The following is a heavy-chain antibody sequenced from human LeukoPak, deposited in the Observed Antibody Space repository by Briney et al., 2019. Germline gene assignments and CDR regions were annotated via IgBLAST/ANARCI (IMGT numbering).Heavy chain of an antibody. V-gene: IGHV4-39*01. CDR2: IYYSGST. D-gene: IGHD3-3*01. J-gene: IGHJ3*02. CDR3: ASQRFLEWLFSRGGAFDI. Sequence: PSETLSLTCTVSGGSISSYYWGWIRQPPGKGLEWIGSIYYSGSTYYNPSLKSRVTISVDTSKNQFSLKLSSVTAADTAVYYCASQRFLEWLFSRGGAFDIWGQGTMVTVSS. CDR1: GGSISSYY.